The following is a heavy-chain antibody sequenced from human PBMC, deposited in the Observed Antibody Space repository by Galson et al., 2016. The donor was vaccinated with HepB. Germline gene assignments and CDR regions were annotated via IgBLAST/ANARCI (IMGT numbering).Heavy chain of an antibody. V-gene: IGHV6-1*01. CDR1: GDSVSSNGAT. CDR3: ARVVGRGVYDGRFDY. CDR2: TYYRSRWIN. D-gene: IGHD5/OR15-5a*01. J-gene: IGHJ4*02. Sequence: CAISGDSVSSNGATWNWIRQSPSRGLEWLGRTYYRSRWINNYAESVKSRITIIPDTSKNQFSLQLNSVTPEDTAVYYCARVVGRGVYDGRFDYWGQGILVTVS.